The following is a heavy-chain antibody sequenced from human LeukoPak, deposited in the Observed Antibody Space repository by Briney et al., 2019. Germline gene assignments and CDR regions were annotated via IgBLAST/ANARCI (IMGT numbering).Heavy chain of an antibody. Sequence: GGSLRLSCAASGFTFSSYAMSWVRQAPGKGLEWVSAISGSGGSTYYADSVKGRFTISRDNAKNSLYLQMNSLRAEDTAVYYCARESSSWYDGGFDYWGQGTLVTVSS. CDR3: ARESSSWYDGGFDY. D-gene: IGHD6-13*01. CDR1: GFTFSSYA. J-gene: IGHJ4*02. CDR2: ISGSGGST. V-gene: IGHV3-23*01.